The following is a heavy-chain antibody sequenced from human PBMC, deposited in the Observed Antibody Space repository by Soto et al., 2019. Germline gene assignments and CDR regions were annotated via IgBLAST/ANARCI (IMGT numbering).Heavy chain of an antibody. Sequence: SGPTLVNPTQTLTLTCTFSGFSLSTSGMCVSWIRQPPGKALEWLARIDWDDDKYYNTSLKTRLTISKDTSKNQVVLTMTNMDPVDTATYYCARMYSNVTPRRLHPEFDYWGQGTLVTVSS. CDR3: ARMYSNVTPRRLHPEFDY. D-gene: IGHD4-4*01. CDR2: IDWDDDK. J-gene: IGHJ4*02. V-gene: IGHV2-70*11. CDR1: GFSLSTSGMC.